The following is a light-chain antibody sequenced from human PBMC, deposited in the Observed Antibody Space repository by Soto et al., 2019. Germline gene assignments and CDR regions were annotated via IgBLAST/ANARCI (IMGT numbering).Light chain of an antibody. CDR3: QQYYSYPRT. Sequence: AIRMTQSPSSFSASTGDRVTITCRASQGISNYLAWYQQKPGKAPKLLIYDASTLHSGVPSRFSGSGSGTDFTLTISCLQSEDFATYYCQQYYSYPRTFGQGTKVEIK. V-gene: IGKV1-8*01. CDR2: DAS. J-gene: IGKJ1*01. CDR1: QGISNY.